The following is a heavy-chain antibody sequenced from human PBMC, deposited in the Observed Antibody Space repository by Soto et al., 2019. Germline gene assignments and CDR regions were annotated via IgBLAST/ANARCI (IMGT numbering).Heavy chain of an antibody. CDR3: VRDVGPITIFGEALSGYFDS. J-gene: IGHJ4*02. CDR2: IKYDGSEK. CDR1: GFAFNNYW. V-gene: IGHV3-7*03. D-gene: IGHD3-3*01. Sequence: LRLSCAASGFAFNNYWMSWVRQAPGKGPEWVASIKYDGSEKYYVGSVKGRFTVSRDNAKNSLSMHLNSLRADDTAVYYCVRDVGPITIFGEALSGYFDSWGQGTLVTVSS.